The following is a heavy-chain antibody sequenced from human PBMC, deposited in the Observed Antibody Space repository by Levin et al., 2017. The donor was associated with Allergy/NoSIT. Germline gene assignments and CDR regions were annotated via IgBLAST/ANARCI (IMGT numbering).Heavy chain of an antibody. CDR2: ISYDGSNK. V-gene: IGHV3-30*18. J-gene: IGHJ4*02. Sequence: PGGSLRLSCAASGFTFSSYGMHWVRQAPGKGLEWVAVISYDGSNKYYADSVKGRFTISRDNSKNTLYLQMNSLRAEDTAVYYCAKDYGYSGPLFDYWGQGTLVTVSS. CDR3: AKDYGYSGPLFDY. D-gene: IGHD5-12*01. CDR1: GFTFSSYG.